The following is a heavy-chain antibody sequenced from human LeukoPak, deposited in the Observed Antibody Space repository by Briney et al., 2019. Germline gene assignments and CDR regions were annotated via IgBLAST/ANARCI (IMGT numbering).Heavy chain of an antibody. CDR1: GGSISSGGYS. J-gene: IGHJ4*02. V-gene: IGHV4-61*08. Sequence: PSETLSLTCAVSGGSISSGGYSWSWIRQPPGKGLEWIGYIYYSGSTNYNPSLKSRVTISVDTSNNQFSLKLSSVTAADTAVYYCARGSSSSWYEFDYWGQGTLVTVSS. CDR2: IYYSGST. CDR3: ARGSSSSWYEFDY. D-gene: IGHD6-13*01.